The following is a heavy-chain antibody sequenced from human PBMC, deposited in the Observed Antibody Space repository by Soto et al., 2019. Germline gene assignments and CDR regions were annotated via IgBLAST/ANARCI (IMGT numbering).Heavy chain of an antibody. D-gene: IGHD3-22*01. V-gene: IGHV3-11*05. Sequence: QVQLVESGGGLVKPGGSLRLSCAASGFTFSDYYMSWIRQAPGKGLGWVSYISSSSSYTNYADSVKGRFTISRDNAKNSLYLQMNSLRAEDTAVYYCARDRPYYYDSSGYFHFDYWGQGTLVTVSS. CDR2: ISSSSSYT. CDR1: GFTFSDYY. CDR3: ARDRPYYYDSSGYFHFDY. J-gene: IGHJ4*02.